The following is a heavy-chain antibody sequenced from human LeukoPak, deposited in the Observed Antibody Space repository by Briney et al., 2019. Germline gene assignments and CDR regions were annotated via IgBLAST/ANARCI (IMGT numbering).Heavy chain of an antibody. Sequence: GGSLRLSCAASGITLSTYWMSWVRQAPGKGREWVANIKQDGSEKNYVDSVKGRFTISRDNARNSLYLQMDSLRAEDTALYYCARGGLYWHIWGQGTMVTVSS. J-gene: IGHJ3*02. CDR1: GITLSTYW. CDR3: ARGGLYWHI. CDR2: IKQDGSEK. D-gene: IGHD2-15*01. V-gene: IGHV3-7*04.